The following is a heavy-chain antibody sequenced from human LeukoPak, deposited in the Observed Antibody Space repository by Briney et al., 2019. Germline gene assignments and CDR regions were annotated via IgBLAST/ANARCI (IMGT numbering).Heavy chain of an antibody. V-gene: IGHV3-11*03. J-gene: IGHJ4*01. CDR2: ISSSSSYT. CDR3: AKHAQQWLVQDYFDC. D-gene: IGHD6-19*01. Sequence: PSGSLRLSCAASGFTFRDYYMCWIRQAPGKGLEWVSYISSSSSYTNYADSVKGRFTISRDNAKNSLYLQMNSLRAEDTAVYYCAKHAQQWLVQDYFDCWGHGTLVTVSS. CDR1: GFTFRDYY.